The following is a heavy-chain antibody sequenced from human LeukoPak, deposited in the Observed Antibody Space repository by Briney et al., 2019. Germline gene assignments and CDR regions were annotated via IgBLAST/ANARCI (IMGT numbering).Heavy chain of an antibody. J-gene: IGHJ4*02. CDR2: ISGSGGST. CDR1: GFTFSSYA. V-gene: IGHV3-23*01. Sequence: PGGSLRLSCAASGFTFSSYAMSWVRQAPGKGLEWVSAISGSGGSTYYADSVKGRFTISRDNSKNTLYLQMNSLRAEDTAVYFCARAYDSGSYYDGTDYWGQGTLVTVSS. D-gene: IGHD3-22*01. CDR3: ARAYDSGSYYDGTDY.